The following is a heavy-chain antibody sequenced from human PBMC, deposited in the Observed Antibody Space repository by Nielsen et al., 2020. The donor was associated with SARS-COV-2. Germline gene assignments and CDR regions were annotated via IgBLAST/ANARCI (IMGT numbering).Heavy chain of an antibody. CDR1: GGSISSGGYY. Sequence: SETLSLTCTVSGGSISSGGYYWSWIRQHPGKGLEWIGYIYYSGSTYYNPSLKSRVTISVDTSKNQFSLKLSSVTAADTAVYYCARCPSWYCNWFDPWGQGTLVTVSS. D-gene: IGHD6-13*01. V-gene: IGHV4-31*03. J-gene: IGHJ5*02. CDR3: ARCPSWYCNWFDP. CDR2: IYYSGST.